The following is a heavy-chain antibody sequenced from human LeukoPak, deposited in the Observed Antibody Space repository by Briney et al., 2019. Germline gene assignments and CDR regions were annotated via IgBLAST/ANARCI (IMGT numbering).Heavy chain of an antibody. D-gene: IGHD1-26*01. J-gene: IGHJ4*02. CDR1: GYTFTSYG. Sequence: GASVKVSCKASGYTFTSYGISWVRQAPGQGLEWMGWISAYNGDTNYAQKLQGRVTMTTDTSTSTACMELRSLRSDDTAVYYCARRSGSYYDSTFDYWGQGTLVTVSS. CDR3: ARRSGSYYDSTFDY. V-gene: IGHV1-18*01. CDR2: ISAYNGDT.